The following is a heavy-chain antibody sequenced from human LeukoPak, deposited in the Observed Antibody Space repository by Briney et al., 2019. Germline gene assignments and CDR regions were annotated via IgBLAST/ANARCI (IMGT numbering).Heavy chain of an antibody. D-gene: IGHD3-3*01. CDR3: ARRSGSDAIDI. CDR2: INPDSGGT. J-gene: IGHJ3*02. CDR1: GYTFTDYY. Sequence: ASVKVSCKASGYTFTDYYMHWVRQAPGQGLEWMGGINPDSGGTNYAQKFQGRVTMTRDTSISTAYMELSSPRSDDTSVYYCARRSGSDAIDIWGQGTMVTVSS. V-gene: IGHV1-2*02.